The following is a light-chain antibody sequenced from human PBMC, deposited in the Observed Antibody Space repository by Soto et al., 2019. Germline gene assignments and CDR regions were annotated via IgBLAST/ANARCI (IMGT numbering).Light chain of an antibody. CDR1: QSVRSN. V-gene: IGKV3-15*01. Sequence: ELVMTQSPATLSVSPGERVTLSCRASQSVRSNLAWYQQKPGQSPRLLIYGASTRATGIPARFSGSGSGTEFTLTISSLQPEDFATYYCLQDYNYPITFGQGTRLEIK. CDR3: LQDYNYPIT. J-gene: IGKJ5*01. CDR2: GAS.